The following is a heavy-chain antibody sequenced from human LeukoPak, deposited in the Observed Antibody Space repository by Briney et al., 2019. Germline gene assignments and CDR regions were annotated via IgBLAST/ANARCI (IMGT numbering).Heavy chain of an antibody. CDR2: ISYSGST. J-gene: IGHJ5*02. Sequence: SETLSLTCTVYGGSISSYYWSSIRQPPGRGLEWIGYISYSGSTNYNPSRKSRVAISVHTSKNQFSLRLSSVTAADTAVYYCARKKAVTFNWFDPWGEGTLVTVSS. CDR3: ARKKAVTFNWFDP. CDR1: GGSISSYY. V-gene: IGHV4-59*01. D-gene: IGHD6-19*01.